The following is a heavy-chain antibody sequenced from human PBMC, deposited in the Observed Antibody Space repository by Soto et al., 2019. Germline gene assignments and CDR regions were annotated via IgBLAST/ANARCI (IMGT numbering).Heavy chain of an antibody. Sequence: DVQLLESGGGSVQPGGSLRLSCAASGFTFSSYAMSWVRQAPGKGLAWVSSLTGSGGSTYYADSVKGRFTISRDNSRDTLYLQMNSLRAEDTAVYYCAGGGTSGNYAFDIWGQGTLVTVSS. D-gene: IGHD2-8*01. V-gene: IGHV3-23*01. CDR3: AGGGTSGNYAFDI. J-gene: IGHJ3*02. CDR2: LTGSGGST. CDR1: GFTFSSYA.